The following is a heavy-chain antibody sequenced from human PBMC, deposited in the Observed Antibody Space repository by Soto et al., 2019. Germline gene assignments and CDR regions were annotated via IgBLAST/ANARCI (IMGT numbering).Heavy chain of an antibody. CDR1: GGTFSSYA. D-gene: IGHD3-22*01. CDR2: IIPIFGTA. CDR3: ARSYYYDSSGNKYSHKKYYFDY. V-gene: IGHV1-69*01. Sequence: QVQLVQSGAEVKKPGSSVKVSCKASGGTFSSYAISWVRQAPGQGLEWMGGIIPIFGTANYAQKFQGRVTITADESTSTAYMELSSLRSEDTAVYYCARSYYYDSSGNKYSHKKYYFDYWGQGTLVTVSS. J-gene: IGHJ4*02.